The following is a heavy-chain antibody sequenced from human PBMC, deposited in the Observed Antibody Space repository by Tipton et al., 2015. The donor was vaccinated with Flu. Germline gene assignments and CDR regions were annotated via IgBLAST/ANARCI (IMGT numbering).Heavy chain of an antibody. Sequence: SLTCFVSGDSINSGYYWGWIRQPPGKGLEWIGNIYHSGYTYYNPSLKSRVTISVDTSKNQFSLKLSFVTAADTAVYYCARQSYDFWSGPGGDYWGQGTLVTVSS. CDR2: IYHSGYT. D-gene: IGHD3-3*01. V-gene: IGHV4-38-2*01. CDR1: GDSINSGYY. J-gene: IGHJ4*02. CDR3: ARQSYDFWSGPGGDY.